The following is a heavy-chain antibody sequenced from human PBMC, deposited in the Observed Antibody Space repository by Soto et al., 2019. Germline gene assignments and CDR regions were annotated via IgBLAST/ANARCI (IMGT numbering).Heavy chain of an antibody. V-gene: IGHV4-61*01. CDR3: ARTTAVPNTLRSRYFFDY. Sequence: SETLSLTCSVSGGSVSNKTYYWSWIRQPPGKRLEWIGYVYYSGTTNYNPSLKSRVTISVDLSKNQFSLRLSSVTTADTALYYCARTTAVPNTLRSRYFFDYWGQGTLATVSS. CDR1: GGSVSNKTYY. CDR2: VYYSGTT. D-gene: IGHD4-17*01. J-gene: IGHJ4*02.